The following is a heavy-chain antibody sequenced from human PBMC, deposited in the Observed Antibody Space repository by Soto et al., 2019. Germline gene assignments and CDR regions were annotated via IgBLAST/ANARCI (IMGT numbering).Heavy chain of an antibody. Sequence: QVQLVQSGAEVKKPGASVKVSCKASGYTFTSYAMHWVRQAPGQRLEWMGWINAGNGNTKYSQKFQGRVTITRDTSASTAYMELSSLRSEDTAVYYCARVYCGDYVFDYWGQGTLVTVSS. CDR2: INAGNGNT. D-gene: IGHD4-17*01. CDR3: ARVYCGDYVFDY. CDR1: GYTFTSYA. V-gene: IGHV1-3*01. J-gene: IGHJ4*02.